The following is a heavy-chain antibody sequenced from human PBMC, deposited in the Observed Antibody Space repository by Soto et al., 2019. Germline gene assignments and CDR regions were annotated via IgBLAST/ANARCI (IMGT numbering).Heavy chain of an antibody. CDR2: IYYSGST. V-gene: IGHV4-31*03. Sequence: SETLSLTCTVSGGSISSVGYYWSWIRQHPGKGLEWIGYIYYSGSTYYNPSLKSRVTISVDTSKNQLSLKLSSVTAADTAVYYCARQRGYCSSTSCYYYMDVWGKGTTVTVSS. CDR3: ARQRGYCSSTSCYYYMDV. J-gene: IGHJ6*03. D-gene: IGHD2-2*01. CDR1: GGSISSVGYY.